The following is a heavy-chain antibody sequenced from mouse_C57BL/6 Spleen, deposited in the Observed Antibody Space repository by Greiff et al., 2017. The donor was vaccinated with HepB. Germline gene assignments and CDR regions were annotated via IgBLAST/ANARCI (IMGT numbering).Heavy chain of an antibody. D-gene: IGHD2-1*01. V-gene: IGHV1-84*01. CDR2: ISPGIGNT. Sequence: QVQLQQSGPELVKPGASVKISCKASGYTFTDYYINWVKQRPGQGLEWIGRISPGIGNTKYNEKFKGKATLTVDTSASTAYMQLSSLTSEDSAVYFCASDYGNFGGWFAYWGQGTLVTVSA. J-gene: IGHJ3*01. CDR3: ASDYGNFGGWFAY. CDR1: GYTFTDYY.